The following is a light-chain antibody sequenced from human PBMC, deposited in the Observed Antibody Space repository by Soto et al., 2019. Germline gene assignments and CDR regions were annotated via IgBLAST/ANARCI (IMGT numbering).Light chain of an antibody. V-gene: IGKV3-15*01. J-gene: IGKJ1*01. CDR2: GAF. Sequence: EIVMTQSPATLSVSPGERATLSCRASQSVSNNFAWYQQKPGQAPRLLIYGAFTRATGTPVRFSGSGSWTEFTLTISSLQSEDFAVYHCQQYKNWPPWTFGQGTKVEIK. CDR3: QQYKNWPPWT. CDR1: QSVSNN.